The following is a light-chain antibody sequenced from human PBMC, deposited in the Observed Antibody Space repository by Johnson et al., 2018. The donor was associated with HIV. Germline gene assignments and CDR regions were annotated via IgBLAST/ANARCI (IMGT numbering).Light chain of an antibody. CDR3: GTWESRLRAV. Sequence: QSVLTQPPSVSAAPGQKVTISCSGSSSNIGNNYVSWYQQLPGTAPKLLIYENNKRPSGIPDRFSGSKSGTSATLGITGLQTGDEADYYCGTWESRLRAVFGTGTKVPVL. CDR2: ENN. J-gene: IGLJ1*01. V-gene: IGLV1-51*02. CDR1: SSNIGNNY.